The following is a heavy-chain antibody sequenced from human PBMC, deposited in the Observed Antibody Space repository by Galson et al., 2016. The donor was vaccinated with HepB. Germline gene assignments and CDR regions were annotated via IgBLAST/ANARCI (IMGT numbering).Heavy chain of an antibody. CDR3: ASTPPRTYYDFWMGYLEA. J-gene: IGHJ5*02. CDR1: GASLSDSY. CDR2: AHYSGTT. D-gene: IGHD3-3*01. V-gene: IGHV4-59*08. Sequence: SETLSLTCSVSGASLSDSYWNWIRQPPGKGLEWIGYAHYSGTTNYKPSLKSRVTIFVDRSKNHISLELSSVTAADTAVYYCASTPPRTYYDFWMGYLEAWGQGTLVTVSS.